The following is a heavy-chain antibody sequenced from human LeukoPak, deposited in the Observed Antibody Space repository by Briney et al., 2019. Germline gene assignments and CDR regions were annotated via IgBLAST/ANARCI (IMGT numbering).Heavy chain of an antibody. Sequence: GGSLRLSCAASGFTFSSYAMSWVRQAPGKGLEWVSAISGSGGSTYYADFVKGRFTISRDNSKNTLYLQMNSLRAEDTAVYYCAKDLDCSSTSCDRDYWGQGTLVTVSS. D-gene: IGHD2-2*02. CDR3: AKDLDCSSTSCDRDY. CDR1: GFTFSSYA. CDR2: ISGSGGST. V-gene: IGHV3-23*01. J-gene: IGHJ4*02.